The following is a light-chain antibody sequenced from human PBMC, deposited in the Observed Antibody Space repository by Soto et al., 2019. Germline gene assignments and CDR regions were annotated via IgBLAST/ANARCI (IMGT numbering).Light chain of an antibody. J-gene: IGKJ1*01. CDR2: GTS. V-gene: IGKV3-20*01. Sequence: DIVLTQSTGTLSLSPGERATLSCRASQSVRSTYLGWYQHKRGQAPRLLIYGTSNRATGIPDRFSGSGSGTDFTLTISSLQAEDVAIYYCQQYYSTPTWTFGQGTKVDIK. CDR1: QSVRSTY. CDR3: QQYYSTPTWT.